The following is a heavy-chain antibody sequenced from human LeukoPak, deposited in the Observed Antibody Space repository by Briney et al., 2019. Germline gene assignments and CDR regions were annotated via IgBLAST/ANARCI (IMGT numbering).Heavy chain of an antibody. J-gene: IGHJ4*02. D-gene: IGHD6-13*01. CDR1: GFTLSSYG. Sequence: GGSLRLSCTASGFTLSSYGMHWVRQAPGKGLEWVTVIWHDGSNKYYADSVKGRFTISRDNSKNTLYLQMNSLRAEDTAVYYCAKTRPLDSSSWSHGDYWGQGTLVTVSS. CDR2: IWHDGSNK. CDR3: AKTRPLDSSSWSHGDY. V-gene: IGHV3-33*06.